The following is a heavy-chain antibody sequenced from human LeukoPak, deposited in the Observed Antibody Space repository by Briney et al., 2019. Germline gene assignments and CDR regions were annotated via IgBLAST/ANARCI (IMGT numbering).Heavy chain of an antibody. CDR2: INGDGRNI. D-gene: IGHD3-3*01. CDR1: GFTFSSYW. CDR3: VSSGCCDFWSGTN. J-gene: IGHJ4*02. Sequence: GGSLRLSCVASGFTFSSYWMHWVRQDPRKGLVWVSRINGDGRNINYADSVRGRFTISRGNAKNTLYLQMNTLRVEDTAVYYCVSSGCCDFWSGTNWGQGTLVTVSS. V-gene: IGHV3-74*01.